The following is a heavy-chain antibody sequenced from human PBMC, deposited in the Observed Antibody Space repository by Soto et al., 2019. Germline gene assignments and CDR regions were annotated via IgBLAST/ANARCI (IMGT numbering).Heavy chain of an antibody. V-gene: IGHV3-30-3*01. CDR2: ISYDGSNK. CDR1: GFTFSSYA. Sequence: QVQLVESGGGVVQPGRSLRLSCAASGFTFSSYAMHWVRQASGKGLEWVAVISYDGSNKYYADSVKGRFTISRDNSKNTLYLQMNSLRAEDTAVYYCARDGLLGYFDYWGQGTLVTVSS. D-gene: IGHD3-16*01. J-gene: IGHJ4*02. CDR3: ARDGLLGYFDY.